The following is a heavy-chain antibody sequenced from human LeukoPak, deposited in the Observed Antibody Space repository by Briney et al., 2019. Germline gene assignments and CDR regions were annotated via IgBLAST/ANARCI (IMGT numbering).Heavy chain of an antibody. CDR2: ISSSSSYI. D-gene: IGHD5-24*01. V-gene: IGHV3-21*04. Sequence: GGSLRLSCAASGFTFSSYSMNWVRQAPGKGLEWVSSISSSSSYIYYADSVKGRFTISRDNAKNSLYLQMNSLRAEDTAVYYCARGRRDGYSSRRLDYWGQGTLVTVSS. CDR1: GFTFSSYS. J-gene: IGHJ4*02. CDR3: ARGRRDGYSSRRLDY.